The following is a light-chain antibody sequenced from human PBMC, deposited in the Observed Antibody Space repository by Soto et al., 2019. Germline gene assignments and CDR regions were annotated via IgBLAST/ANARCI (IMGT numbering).Light chain of an antibody. V-gene: IGLV1-44*01. CDR2: SNN. CDR1: SCNIGGNT. Sequence: QSVLTQSPSASGTPGQRVTISCSEGSCNIGGNTVNWYQQLPGTAPKLLIYSNNQRPSGVPDRFSGSKSGTSASLAISGLQSEDEADYYCAAWDDSMNGYVFGTGTKATVL. J-gene: IGLJ1*01. CDR3: AAWDDSMNGYV.